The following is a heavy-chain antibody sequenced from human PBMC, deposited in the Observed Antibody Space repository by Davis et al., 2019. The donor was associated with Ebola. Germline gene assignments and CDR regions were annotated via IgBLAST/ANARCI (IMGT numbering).Heavy chain of an antibody. CDR2: IIPILGIA. CDR1: GGTFSSYA. Sequence: AASVKVSCKASGGTFSSYAISWVRQAPGQGLEWMGRIIPILGIANYAQKFQGRVTITADKSTSTAYMELSSLRSEDTAVYYCARVAGYSSGWGDYWGQGTLVTVSS. D-gene: IGHD6-19*01. V-gene: IGHV1-69*04. CDR3: ARVAGYSSGWGDY. J-gene: IGHJ4*02.